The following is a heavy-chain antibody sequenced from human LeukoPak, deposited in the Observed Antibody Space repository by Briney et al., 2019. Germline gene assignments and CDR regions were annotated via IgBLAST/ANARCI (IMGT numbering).Heavy chain of an antibody. D-gene: IGHD6-6*01. V-gene: IGHV4-31*03. CDR3: ARFLYSSSSLFDY. CDR2: IYYSGST. J-gene: IGHJ4*02. Sequence: SETLSLTCTVSGGSISSGGYYWSWIRQHPGKGLEWIGYIYYSGSTYYNPSLKSRVTISVDTSKNQFSLKLSSVTAADTAVYYCARFLYSSSSLFDYWGQGTLVTVSS. CDR1: GGSISSGGYY.